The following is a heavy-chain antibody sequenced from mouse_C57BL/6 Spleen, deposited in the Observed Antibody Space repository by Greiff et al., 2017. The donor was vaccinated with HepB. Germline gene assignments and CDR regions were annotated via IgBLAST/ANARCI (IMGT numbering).Heavy chain of an antibody. CDR3: ARSRDYYAMDY. CDR2: IDPSDSYT. Sequence: VQLQQPGAELVMPGASVKLSCKASGYTFTSYWMHWVKQRPGQGLEWIGEIDPSDSYTNYNQKFKGKSTLTVDKSSSTAYMQLSSLTSEDSAVYDCARSRDYYAMDYWGQGTSVTVSS. J-gene: IGHJ4*01. V-gene: IGHV1-69*01. CDR1: GYTFTSYW.